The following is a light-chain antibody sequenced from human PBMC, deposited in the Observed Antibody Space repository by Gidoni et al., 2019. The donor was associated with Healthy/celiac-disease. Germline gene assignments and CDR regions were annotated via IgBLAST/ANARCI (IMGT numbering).Light chain of an antibody. CDR2: DAS. V-gene: IGKV1-5*01. CDR3: QHYNSYST. Sequence: DIQMTQYPSTLSASVGDRVTITCRARQSISSWLAWYQQKPGKAPKLLIYDASSLESGVPSRFSGSGSGTEFTLTISSLQPDDFATYYCQHYNSYSTFGQGTKVEIK. CDR1: QSISSW. J-gene: IGKJ1*01.